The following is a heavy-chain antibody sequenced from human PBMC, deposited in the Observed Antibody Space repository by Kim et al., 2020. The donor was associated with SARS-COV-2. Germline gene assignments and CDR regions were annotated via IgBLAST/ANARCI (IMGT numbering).Heavy chain of an antibody. Sequence: SETLSLTCTVSGGSISSYYWSWIRQPPGKGLEWIGYIYYSGSTNYNPSLKSRVTISVDTSKNQFSLKLSSVTAADTAVYYCARGNDGPRDYYGMDVWGQGTTVTVSS. CDR1: GGSISSYY. J-gene: IGHJ6*02. CDR3: ARGNDGPRDYYGMDV. D-gene: IGHD3-16*01. CDR2: IYYSGST. V-gene: IGHV4-59*13.